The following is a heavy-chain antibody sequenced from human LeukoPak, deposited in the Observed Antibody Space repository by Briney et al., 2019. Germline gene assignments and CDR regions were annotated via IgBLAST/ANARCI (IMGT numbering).Heavy chain of an antibody. CDR1: GFTFSSYG. CDR3: ARVGLGVAYYFDY. V-gene: IGHV3-30*02. D-gene: IGHD3-16*01. CDR2: IRYDGSNK. J-gene: IGHJ4*02. Sequence: PGGSLRLSCAASGFTFSSYGMHWVRQAPGKGLEWVAFIRYDGSNKYYADSVKGRFTISRDNAKNSLYLQMNSLRAEDTAVYYCARVGLGVAYYFDYWGQGTLVTVSS.